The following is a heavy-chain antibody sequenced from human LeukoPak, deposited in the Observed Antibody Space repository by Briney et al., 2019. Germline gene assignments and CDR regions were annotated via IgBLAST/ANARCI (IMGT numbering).Heavy chain of an antibody. CDR3: ARGIILTGYGLWYFDY. CDR1: GGTFISYA. V-gene: IGHV1-69*01. J-gene: IGHJ4*02. D-gene: IGHD3-9*01. Sequence: ASVKVSCKGSGGTFISYAISWVRQAPGQGREWMGGIIPIFGTANYAQKFQGRVTITADESTSTAYMELSSLRSEDTAVYYCARGIILTGYGLWYFDYWGQGTLVTVSS. CDR2: IIPIFGTA.